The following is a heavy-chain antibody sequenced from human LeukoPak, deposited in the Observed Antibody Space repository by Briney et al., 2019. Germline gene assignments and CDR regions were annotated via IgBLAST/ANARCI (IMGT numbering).Heavy chain of an antibody. D-gene: IGHD6-19*01. V-gene: IGHV3-9*01. CDR1: GFTFDDYA. Sequence: GGSLRLSCAASGFTFDDYAMHWVRHAPGKGLEWVSGISWNSGSIGYADSVKGRFTISRDNAKNSLYLQMNSLRAEDTALYYCAKDSSGSSGSFDYWGQGTLVTVSS. J-gene: IGHJ4*02. CDR2: ISWNSGSI. CDR3: AKDSSGSSGSFDY.